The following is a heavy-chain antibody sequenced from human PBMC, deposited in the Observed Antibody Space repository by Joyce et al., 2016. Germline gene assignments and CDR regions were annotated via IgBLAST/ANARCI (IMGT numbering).Heavy chain of an antibody. V-gene: IGHV4-34*01. CDR2: VNDRGRT. CDR1: GGSLSGYY. Sequence: QVQLQEWGAGLLKPSETLSLPCAVYGGSLSGYYWSWIRQAPGMGLEWIGEVNDRGRTNYKPSLKGRATTAMDTSKNQFSLRLTTVTAADTAVYFCARARRGIILARGEMGEYLQHWGRGTVVIVSS. D-gene: IGHD3-10*01. J-gene: IGHJ1*01. CDR3: ARARRGIILARGEMGEYLQH.